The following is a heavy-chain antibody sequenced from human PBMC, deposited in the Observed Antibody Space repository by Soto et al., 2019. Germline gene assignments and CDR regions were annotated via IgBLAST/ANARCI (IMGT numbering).Heavy chain of an antibody. CDR2: IKPDGSKT. Sequence: GGSLRLSCAASGFTFSSYWMSWVRQAPGKGLEWVANIKPDGSKTNYVDSVKGRFTISRDNAKSSLYLQVKSLRAEDSAVYYCARDHVRGDGYTLDYWGQGALVTV. J-gene: IGHJ4*02. D-gene: IGHD3-10*01. CDR3: ARDHVRGDGYTLDY. CDR1: GFTFSSYW. V-gene: IGHV3-7*01.